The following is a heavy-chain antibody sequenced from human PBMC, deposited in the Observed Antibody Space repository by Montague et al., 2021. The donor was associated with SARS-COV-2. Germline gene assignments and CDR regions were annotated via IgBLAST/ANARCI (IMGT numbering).Heavy chain of an antibody. CDR3: ATRLTGTAPPFDP. J-gene: IGHJ5*02. CDR2: IYYSGST. D-gene: IGHD1-1*01. V-gene: IGHV4-39*01. CDR1: GDSIGSATYY. Sequence: SETLSLTCDVSGDSIGSATYYWAWMRPPPGRGLEWIGYIYYSGSTMSNPSLKSRITMSVDTSKNQFSLHLNRVTAADTAVYYCATRLTGTAPPFDPWGQGTLVIVSS.